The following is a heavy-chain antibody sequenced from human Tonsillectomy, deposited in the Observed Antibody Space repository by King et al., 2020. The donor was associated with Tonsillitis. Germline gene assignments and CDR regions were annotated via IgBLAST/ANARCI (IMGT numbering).Heavy chain of an antibody. CDR1: GFTFSDYY. Sequence: VQLVESGGGLVKPGGSLRLSCAASGFTFSDYYMSWIRQAPGKGLEWVSHIGNSGTYTNYADSVKGRFTISRDNAKNSVSLQMNSLRAEDTAVYYCARDISNSGFDYWGQGTLVTVSS. J-gene: IGHJ4*02. CDR2: IGNSGTYT. CDR3: ARDISNSGFDY. D-gene: IGHD4-23*01. V-gene: IGHV3-11*05.